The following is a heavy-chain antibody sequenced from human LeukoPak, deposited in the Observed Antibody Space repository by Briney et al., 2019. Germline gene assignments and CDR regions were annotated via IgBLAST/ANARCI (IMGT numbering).Heavy chain of an antibody. D-gene: IGHD5-24*01. Sequence: PGRSLRLSCAASGFTFSSYGMHWVRQAPGKGLEWVAVISYDGSNKYYADSVKGRFTISRDNSKNTLYLQMNSLRAEDTAVYYCAKDRLPVEMATNYYYGMDVWGQGTTVIVSS. J-gene: IGHJ6*02. V-gene: IGHV3-30*18. CDR1: GFTFSSYG. CDR2: ISYDGSNK. CDR3: AKDRLPVEMATNYYYGMDV.